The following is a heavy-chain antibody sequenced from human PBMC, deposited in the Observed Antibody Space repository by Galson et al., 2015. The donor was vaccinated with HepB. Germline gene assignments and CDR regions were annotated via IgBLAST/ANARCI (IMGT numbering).Heavy chain of an antibody. J-gene: IGHJ4*02. V-gene: IGHV1-2*02. D-gene: IGHD2-2*01. CDR1: GYTFIRYY. CDR3: ARGGWEVPAAIPVY. CDR2: INPNSGGT. Sequence: SVKVSCKASGYTFIRYYMHWVRQAPGQGLEWMGWINPNSGGTNYAQKFQGRVTMTRDPSISTAYMELSRLRSDDTAVYYCARGGWEVPAAIPVYWGQGTLVSVSP.